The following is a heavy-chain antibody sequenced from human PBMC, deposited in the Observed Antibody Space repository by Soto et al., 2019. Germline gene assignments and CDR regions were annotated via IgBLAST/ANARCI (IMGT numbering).Heavy chain of an antibody. CDR3: ARDPGNGEPPNWFDP. D-gene: IGHD2-8*01. J-gene: IGHJ5*02. CDR2: IGAAGDP. CDR1: GFTFSRCY. Sequence: SLRLSCAASGFTFSRCYMYWVLQTTGRGLEWVSGIGAAGDPYYPGSVKGRLLISRENAKNSLNLQMNGLRAGDTAVYYCARDPGNGEPPNWFDPWGQGTLVTVSS. V-gene: IGHV3-13*05.